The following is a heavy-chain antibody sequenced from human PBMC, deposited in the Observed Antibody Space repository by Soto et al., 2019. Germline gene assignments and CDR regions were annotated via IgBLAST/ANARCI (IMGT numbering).Heavy chain of an antibody. D-gene: IGHD2-15*01. CDR1: GGTFSSYT. J-gene: IGHJ5*02. CDR3: ARVVGCSGGSCWWFDP. V-gene: IGHV1-69*02. Sequence: GASVKVSCKASGGTFSSYTISWVRQAPGQGLEWMGRIIPILGIANYAQKFQGRVTITADKSTSTAYMELSSLRSEDTAVYYCARVVGCSGGSCWWFDPWGQGTLV. CDR2: IIPILGIA.